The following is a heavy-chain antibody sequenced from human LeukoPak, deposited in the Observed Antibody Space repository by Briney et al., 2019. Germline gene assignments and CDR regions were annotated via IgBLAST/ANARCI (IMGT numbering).Heavy chain of an antibody. CDR1: GFTFSNYA. CDR2: ISGTSGTI. CDR3: AKRLGDPRAFDY. V-gene: IGHV3-23*01. J-gene: IGHJ4*02. Sequence: GGSLRLSCAASGFTFSNYAMSWVRQAPGKGLEWVSGISGTSGTINYAAPVKGRFTISRDNSKNTLYLQMNSLRVNDMAVYYCAKRLGDPRAFDYWGQGTLVTVSS. D-gene: IGHD2-21*02.